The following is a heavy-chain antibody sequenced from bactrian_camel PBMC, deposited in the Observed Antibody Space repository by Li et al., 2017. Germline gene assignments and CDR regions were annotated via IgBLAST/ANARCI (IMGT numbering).Heavy chain of an antibody. J-gene: IGHJ6*01. Sequence: HVQLVESGGDLVQPGGSLRLSCAATGFTFSSYWTHWVRQAPGKGLEWVSGIRSGGGAIYYADSVKDRVTISRDNAKNTLYLQMNSLKIEDAAVYYCAAVGGGSAAHTIVVVRNPGDFAYWGQGTQVTVS. V-gene: IGHV3S1*01. CDR2: IRSGGGAI. CDR1: GFTFSSYW. CDR3: AAVGGGSAAHTIVVVRNPGDFAY. D-gene: IGHD2*01.